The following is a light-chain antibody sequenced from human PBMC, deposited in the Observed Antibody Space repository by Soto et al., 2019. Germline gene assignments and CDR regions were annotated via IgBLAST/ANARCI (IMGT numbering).Light chain of an antibody. J-gene: IGKJ3*01. Sequence: DIQMTPSPSSLSASVGDSVTISCRAGQNIMSYVYRFQQKPGKAPNLLIYAASSLLSGVPHRFRGSGYGTDFTLTISSLQPEDFATCYCQQAYSPPLSFGPGTKVDIK. CDR3: QQAYSPPLS. CDR1: QNIMSY. V-gene: IGKV1-39*01. CDR2: AAS.